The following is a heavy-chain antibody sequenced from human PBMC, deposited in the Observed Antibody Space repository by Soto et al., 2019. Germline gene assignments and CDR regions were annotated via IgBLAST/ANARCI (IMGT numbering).Heavy chain of an antibody. D-gene: IGHD3-16*01. J-gene: IGHJ5*02. CDR2: ISSSGDRQ. CDR1: GFTFRDYA. CDR3: ARTPAAMITDRYNWFDA. Sequence: GGSLRLCCVAAGFTFRDYAMHWVRRIPGKGLEWVAVISSSGDRQQYAESVKGRFTISRDNSQNTLYLQVSSLTSDDSAVFHCARTPAAMITDRYNWFDAWGPGTQVTVSS. V-gene: IGHV3-30-3*01.